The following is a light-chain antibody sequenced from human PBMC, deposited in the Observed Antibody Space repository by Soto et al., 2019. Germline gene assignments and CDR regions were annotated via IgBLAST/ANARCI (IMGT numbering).Light chain of an antibody. Sequence: EIVMTQSPATLSVSSGERATLSCTAGQSVSSNLAWYQQKPGGAPRLLIYGASTRATGVPARCSGSGSGTAVTLTVSSLQSADFAVYYCQQYYNWPPWTFGLGTKVDIK. CDR2: GAS. J-gene: IGKJ1*01. CDR1: QSVSSN. CDR3: QQYYNWPPWT. V-gene: IGKV3-15*01.